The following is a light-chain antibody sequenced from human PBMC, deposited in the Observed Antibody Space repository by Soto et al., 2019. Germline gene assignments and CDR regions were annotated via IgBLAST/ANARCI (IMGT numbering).Light chain of an antibody. V-gene: IGKV3-20*01. J-gene: IGKJ1*01. CDR3: QQYGDSSQT. CDR1: QNFGSTY. Sequence: PGEIATLSCTASQNFGSTYLAWYQQKRGKPPRILIYGASSRATGIPDRFSGSGSGTDFTLTISRLENEDFAVYYCQQYGDSSQTFCQGTKVDIK. CDR2: GAS.